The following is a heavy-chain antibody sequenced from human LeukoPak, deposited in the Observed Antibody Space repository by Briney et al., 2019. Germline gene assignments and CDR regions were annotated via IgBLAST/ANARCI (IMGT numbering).Heavy chain of an antibody. CDR1: GGSISSYY. CDR3: ARAEARLLWFGELGSDAFDI. V-gene: IGHV4-4*09. CDR2: IYTSGST. Sequence: SETLSLTCTVSGGSISSYYWSWIRQPPGKGLEWIGYIYTSGSTNYNPSLKSRVTISVDTSKNQFSLKLSSVTAADTAVYYCARAEARLLWFGELGSDAFDIWGQGTMVTVSS. J-gene: IGHJ3*02. D-gene: IGHD3-10*01.